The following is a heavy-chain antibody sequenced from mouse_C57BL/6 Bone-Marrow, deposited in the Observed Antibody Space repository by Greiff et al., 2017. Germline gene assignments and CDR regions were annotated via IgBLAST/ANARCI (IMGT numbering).Heavy chain of an antibody. CDR2: GQGLEWIG. J-gene: IGHJ4*01. CDR1: YTFSRRVH. D-gene: IGHD2-4*01. Sequence: VKLLVSGPELARPWASVKISCQAFYTFSRRVHFAIRDTNYWMQWVKQRPGQGLEWIGAIYPGNGDTSYNQKFKGKATLTADKSSSTAYMQLSSLTSEDSAVYYCASIYDYDGDYAMDYWGQGTSVTVSS. V-gene: IGHV1-87*01. CDR3: SEDSAVYYCASIYDYDGDYAMDY.